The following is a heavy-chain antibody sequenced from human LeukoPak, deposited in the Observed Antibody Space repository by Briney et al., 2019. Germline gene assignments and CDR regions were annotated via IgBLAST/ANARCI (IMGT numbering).Heavy chain of an antibody. CDR3: ARHVRTGDGSAFDI. V-gene: IGHV4-4*07. CDR2: IYTSGST. Sequence: PSETLSLTCTVSGGSISSYYWSWIRQPAGKGLEWIGRIYTSGSTNYNPSLKSRVTMSEDTSKNQFSLKLSSVTAADTAVYYCARHVRTGDGSAFDIWGQGTMVTVSS. CDR1: GGSISSYY. D-gene: IGHD7-27*01. J-gene: IGHJ3*02.